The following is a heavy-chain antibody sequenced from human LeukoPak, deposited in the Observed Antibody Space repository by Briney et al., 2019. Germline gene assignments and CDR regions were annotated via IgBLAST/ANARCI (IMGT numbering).Heavy chain of an antibody. V-gene: IGHV4-39*07. Sequence: SETLSLTCTVSGGSISSSSYYWGWIRQPPGKGLEWIGSIYYSGSTYNNPSLKSRVTISVDTSKNQFSLKLSSVTAADTAVYYCARESSRTNNYDYWGQGTLVTVSS. D-gene: IGHD6-13*01. CDR2: IYYSGST. CDR3: ARESSRTNNYDY. J-gene: IGHJ4*02. CDR1: GGSISSSSYY.